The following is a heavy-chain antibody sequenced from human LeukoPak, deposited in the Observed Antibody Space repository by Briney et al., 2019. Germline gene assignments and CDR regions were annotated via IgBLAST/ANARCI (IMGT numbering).Heavy chain of an antibody. D-gene: IGHD6-19*01. CDR3: ASSPYSSGWPDAFDI. Sequence: SGPTLVKPSETLSLTCTVSGGSISSYYWSWIRQPAGKGLEWIGRIYTSGSTNYNPSLKSRVTMSVDTSKNQFSLKLSSVTAADTAVYYCASSPYSSGWPDAFDIWGQGTMVTVSS. J-gene: IGHJ3*02. V-gene: IGHV4-4*07. CDR1: GGSISSYY. CDR2: IYTSGST.